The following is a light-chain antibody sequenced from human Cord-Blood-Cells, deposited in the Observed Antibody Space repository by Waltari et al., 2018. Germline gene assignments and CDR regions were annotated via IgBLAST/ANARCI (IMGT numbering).Light chain of an antibody. CDR3: MQGIHPPPYQYT. CDR1: HSLLHSDGNTY. Sequence: DIVMTQTPLSLSVTPGQPASISCKSRHSLLHSDGNTYLYWYLQKPGQSPQLLIYEVSSRVSGVPDRFSGSGSGTDFTLKISRVEAEDVGVYYGMQGIHPPPYQYTFGQGTKLEIK. J-gene: IGKJ2*01. V-gene: IGKV2-29*02. CDR2: EVS.